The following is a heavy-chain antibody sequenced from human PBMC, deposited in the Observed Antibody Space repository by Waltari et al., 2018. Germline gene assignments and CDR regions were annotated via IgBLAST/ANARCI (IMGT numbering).Heavy chain of an antibody. CDR2: INPSGST. CDR3: ARVKRGPRVVTRYWYFDL. CDR1: GGSFSGSY. V-gene: IGHV4-34*01. J-gene: IGHJ2*01. D-gene: IGHD3-3*01. Sequence: QVQLQQWGAGLLKPSETLSLTCAVYGGSFSGSYWRWIPQPPGKGLEWIGEINPSGSTNYNPSLKSRVTRSVDTSKNQFSLKLSSVTAAETAVYYCARVKRGPRVVTRYWYFDLWGRGTLVTVSS.